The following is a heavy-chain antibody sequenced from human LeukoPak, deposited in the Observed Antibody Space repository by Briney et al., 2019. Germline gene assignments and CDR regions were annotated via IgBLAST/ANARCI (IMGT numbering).Heavy chain of an antibody. CDR1: GGFISSGGYY. J-gene: IGHJ6*02. Sequence: SETLSLTCTVSGGFISSGGYYWSWIRQHPGKGLEWIGYIYYSGSTYYNPSLKSRVTISVDTSKNQFSLKLSSVTAADTAVYYCARGAGIYYYYGMDVWGQGTTVTVSS. CDR3: ARGAGIYYYYGMDV. CDR2: IYYSGST. V-gene: IGHV4-31*03.